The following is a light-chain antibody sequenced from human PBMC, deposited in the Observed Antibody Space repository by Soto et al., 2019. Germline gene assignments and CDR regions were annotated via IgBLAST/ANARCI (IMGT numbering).Light chain of an antibody. V-gene: IGKV3-20*01. CDR3: QQYGTSPRT. CDR1: QSVRSTH. Sequence: ELVWTPSPGTLSLSPGERATLSCRASQSVRSTHLAWYQLKPGQAPRLFIYGASSRATGIPDRFSGSGSGTDFTLTISRLEPEDFAVYICQQYGTSPRTFGQGTRLEIK. CDR2: GAS. J-gene: IGKJ5*01.